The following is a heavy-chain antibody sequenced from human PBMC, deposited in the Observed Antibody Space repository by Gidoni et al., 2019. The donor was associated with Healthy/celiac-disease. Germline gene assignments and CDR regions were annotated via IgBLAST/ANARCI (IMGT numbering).Heavy chain of an antibody. CDR2: IYPGDSDT. J-gene: IGHJ4*02. V-gene: IGHV5-51*01. Sequence: EVQLVQSGAEVKKPGESLKISCQGSGYSFTSYWIGWVRQMPGKGLEWMGIIYPGDSDTRYSPSFQGQVTISADKSISTAYLQWSSLKASDTAMYYCARPYDTYYYDSSALSFDYWGQGTLVTVSS. CDR1: GYSFTSYW. D-gene: IGHD3-22*01. CDR3: ARPYDTYYYDSSALSFDY.